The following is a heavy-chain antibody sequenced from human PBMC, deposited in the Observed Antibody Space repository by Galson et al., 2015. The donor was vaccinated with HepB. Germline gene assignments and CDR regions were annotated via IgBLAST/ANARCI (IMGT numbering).Heavy chain of an antibody. D-gene: IGHD3-22*01. Sequence: SLRLSCAASGFTFSSYAMSWVRQAPGKGLEWVSAISGSGGSTYYADSVKGRFTISRDNSKNTLYLQMNSLRAEDTAVYYCAKASPPGYYDSSGYYRTPYYYYGMDVWGQGTTVTVSS. J-gene: IGHJ6*02. V-gene: IGHV3-23*01. CDR3: AKASPPGYYDSSGYYRTPYYYYGMDV. CDR2: ISGSGGST. CDR1: GFTFSSYA.